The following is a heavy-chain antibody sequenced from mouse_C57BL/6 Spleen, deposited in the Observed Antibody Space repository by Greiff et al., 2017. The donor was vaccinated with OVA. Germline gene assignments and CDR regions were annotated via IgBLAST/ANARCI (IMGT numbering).Heavy chain of an antibody. CDR1: GYTFTDYY. CDR2: IFPGSGST. V-gene: IGHV1-75*01. CDR3: ARSGNYYGSSYYFDY. D-gene: IGHD1-1*01. Sequence: QVQLQQSGPELVKPGASVKISCKASGYTFTDYYINWVKQRPGQGLEWIGWIFPGSGSTYYNEKFKGKATLTVDKSSSTAYMLLSSLTSEDSAVYFCARSGNYYGSSYYFDYWGQGTTLTVSS. J-gene: IGHJ2*01.